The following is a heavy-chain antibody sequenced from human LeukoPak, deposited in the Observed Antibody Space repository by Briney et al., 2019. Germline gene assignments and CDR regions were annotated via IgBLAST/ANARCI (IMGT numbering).Heavy chain of an antibody. Sequence: LRLSCAASGFTFSSYAMSWVRQPPGQGLEWIGYISLSGGTYYNPSLKSRASISLDTSRSQFSLKLSSVGAADTAVYYCARDFQGGPNDPWGQGALVTVSS. D-gene: IGHD2-15*01. CDR1: GFTFSSYA. CDR2: ISLSGGT. CDR3: ARDFQGGPNDP. V-gene: IGHV4-30-2*05. J-gene: IGHJ5*02.